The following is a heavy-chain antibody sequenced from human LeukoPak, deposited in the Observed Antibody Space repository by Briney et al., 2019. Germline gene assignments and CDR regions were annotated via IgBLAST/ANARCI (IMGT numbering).Heavy chain of an antibody. J-gene: IGHJ4*02. CDR1: GGSISSGSYY. D-gene: IGHD3-10*01. CDR2: IYTSGST. Sequence: PSETLSLTCTVSGGSISSGSYYWSWIRQPAGKGLEWIGRIYTSGSTNYNPSLKSRVTISVDTSKNQFSLKLSSVTAADTAVYYCARDARLWFGEFFHFDYWGQGTLVTVSS. V-gene: IGHV4-61*02. CDR3: ARDARLWFGEFFHFDY.